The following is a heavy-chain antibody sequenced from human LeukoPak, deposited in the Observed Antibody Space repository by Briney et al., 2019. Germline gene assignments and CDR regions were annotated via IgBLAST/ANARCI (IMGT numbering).Heavy chain of an antibody. Sequence: SETLSLTWLVSSPSFTNYYWSWIRQPPGQGLEWVGFSSYNGNTNYNPSLKSRVTISVDMSKNPFSLKLSSVTAADTAVYYCARHSGGTYYVNFDSWGQGTLVTVSS. CDR3: ARHSGGTYYVNFDS. V-gene: IGHV4-59*08. CDR1: SPSFTNYY. D-gene: IGHD1-26*01. CDR2: SSYNGNT. J-gene: IGHJ5*01.